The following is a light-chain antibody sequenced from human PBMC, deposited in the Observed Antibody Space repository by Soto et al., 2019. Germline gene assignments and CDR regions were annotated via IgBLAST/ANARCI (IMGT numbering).Light chain of an antibody. Sequence: QSALTQPASVSGSPGQSITISCTGTSSDVAGYNYVSWYQQHPGKAPKLMIYEISNRPSGVSNRFSGSKSGNTASLTISGLQAVDEADYYCSSYTSSSTLYVFGTGTKLTVL. CDR3: SSYTSSSTLYV. J-gene: IGLJ1*01. V-gene: IGLV2-14*01. CDR2: EIS. CDR1: SSDVAGYNY.